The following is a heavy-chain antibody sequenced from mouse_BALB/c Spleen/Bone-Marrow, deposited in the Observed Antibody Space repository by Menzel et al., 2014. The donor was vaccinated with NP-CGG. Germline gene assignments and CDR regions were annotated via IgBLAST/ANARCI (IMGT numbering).Heavy chain of an antibody. Sequence: EVQLQQSGTVLARPGASVKMSCKASGYTFTSYWMHWVKQRPGQGLEWTGTIYPGNSDTTYNQKFKGKAKLTAVTSTSTAYMELSSLTNEDSAVYYCTTLARNYFDYWGQGTTLTDSS. CDR1: GYTFTSYW. V-gene: IGHV1-5*01. CDR2: IYPGNSDT. J-gene: IGHJ2*01. D-gene: IGHD3-1*01. CDR3: TTLARNYFDY.